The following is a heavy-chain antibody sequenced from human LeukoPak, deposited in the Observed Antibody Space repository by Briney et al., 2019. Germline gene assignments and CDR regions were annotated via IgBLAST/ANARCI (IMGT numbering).Heavy chain of an antibody. CDR3: ASIRYYFDY. J-gene: IGHJ4*02. V-gene: IGHV3-30-3*01. Sequence: PGGSLRLSCAASGFTFSSYAMHWVRQAPGKGLEWVAVISYDGSNKYYADSVKGRFTISRDNSKNTLYLQMNSLRAEDTAVYYCASIRYYFDYWGQGTLVTVSS. CDR2: ISYDGSNK. CDR1: GFTFSSYA.